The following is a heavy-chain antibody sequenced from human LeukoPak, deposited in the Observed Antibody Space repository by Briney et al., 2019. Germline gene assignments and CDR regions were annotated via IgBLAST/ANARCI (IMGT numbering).Heavy chain of an antibody. CDR1: GFTFSSYA. CDR2: ISGSGGST. D-gene: IGHD5-24*01. J-gene: IGHJ5*02. Sequence: GGSLRLSCAASGFTFSSYAMSWVRQAPGKGLEWVSAISGSGGSTYDADSVKGRFTISRDNSKNTLYLQMNSLRAEDTAVYYCAKGPRHGYNLWFDPWGQGTLVTVSS. V-gene: IGHV3-23*01. CDR3: AKGPRHGYNLWFDP.